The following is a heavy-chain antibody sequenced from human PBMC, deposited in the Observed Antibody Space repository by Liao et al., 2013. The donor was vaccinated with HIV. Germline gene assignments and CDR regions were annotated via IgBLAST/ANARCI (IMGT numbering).Heavy chain of an antibody. CDR3: ARLGQPSGNFYAGGYYYMDV. CDR1: GGSIRSYF. CDR2: IYTSGST. Sequence: QVQLQESGPRLVKPSETLSLTCTVSGGSIRSYFWSWIRQPAGKGLEWIGRIYTSGSTNYNPSLKSRVTISVAHSKNEFSLDLTSVTAADTAVYYCARLGQPSGNFYAGGYYYMDVWGNGTTVTVS. D-gene: IGHD3-10*01. V-gene: IGHV4-4*07. J-gene: IGHJ6*03.